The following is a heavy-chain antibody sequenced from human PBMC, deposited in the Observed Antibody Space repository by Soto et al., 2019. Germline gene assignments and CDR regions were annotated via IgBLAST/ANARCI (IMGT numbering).Heavy chain of an antibody. CDR3: AREGVTYHGSGRFNWFDP. V-gene: IGHV4-31*03. CDR1: GGSISSGDYY. J-gene: IGHJ5*02. Sequence: QVQLQESGPGLVKPSQTLSLTCTVSGGSISSGDYYWTWIRQHPGKGLEWIGYISYSGSTYYNPSLGSRVTTPLDTSTNQFSLKLSSVAAADTAVYYCAREGVTYHGSGRFNWFDPWSQGTLVTVSS. CDR2: ISYSGST. D-gene: IGHD3-10*01.